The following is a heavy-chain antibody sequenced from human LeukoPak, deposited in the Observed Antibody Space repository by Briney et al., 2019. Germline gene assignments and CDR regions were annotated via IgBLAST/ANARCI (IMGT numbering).Heavy chain of an antibody. Sequence: NASETLSLTRTVSGGSISSSSYYWGWIRQPPGKGLEWIGSIYYSGSTYYKPSLKSRVTISVDTSKNQFSLKLSSVTAADTAVYYCAASIAREYNYYYYYMDVWGKGTTVTVSS. J-gene: IGHJ6*03. CDR2: IYYSGST. V-gene: IGHV4-39*07. CDR1: GGSISSSSYY. D-gene: IGHD6-6*01. CDR3: AASIAREYNYYYYYMDV.